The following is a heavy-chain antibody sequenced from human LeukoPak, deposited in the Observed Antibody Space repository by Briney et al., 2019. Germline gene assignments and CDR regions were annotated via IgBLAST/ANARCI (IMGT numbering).Heavy chain of an antibody. CDR2: ISSSSSYI. D-gene: IGHD2-8*02. J-gene: IGHJ4*02. V-gene: IGHV3-21*01. Sequence: GGSLRPSCAASGFTFSSYSMNWVRQAPGKGLEWVSSISSSSSYIYYADSVKGRFTISRDNSKNTVHLQMNSLRAADTALYSCARDLTGKYYIAYWGQGTLVTVSS. CDR1: GFTFSSYS. CDR3: ARDLTGKYYIAY.